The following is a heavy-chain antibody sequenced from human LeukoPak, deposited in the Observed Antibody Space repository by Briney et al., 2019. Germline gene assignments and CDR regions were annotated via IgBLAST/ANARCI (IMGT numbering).Heavy chain of an antibody. CDR3: ARPLIVVVPAAVGSDAFDI. CDR1: GGSISSSSYY. Sequence: SETLSLTCTVSGGSISSSSYYWGWIRQPPGKGLEWIGSIYYSGSTYYNPSLKSRVTISVDTSKNQFSLKLSSVTAADTAVYYCARPLIVVVPAAVGSDAFDIWGQGTMVTVSS. D-gene: IGHD2-2*01. CDR2: IYYSGST. J-gene: IGHJ3*02. V-gene: IGHV4-39*01.